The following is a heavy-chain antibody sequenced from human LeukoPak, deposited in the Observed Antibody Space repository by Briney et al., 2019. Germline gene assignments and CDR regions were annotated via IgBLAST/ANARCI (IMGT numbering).Heavy chain of an antibody. J-gene: IGHJ5*02. CDR3: AREGVAATDCFDP. CDR1: GGTFSSYA. V-gene: IGHV1-69*13. D-gene: IGHD2-15*01. Sequence: SVKVSCKASGGTFSSYAISWVRQAPGQGLEWMGGIIPIFGTANYAQKFQGRVTINADESTSTAYMELSSLRSEDTAVYYCAREGVAATDCFDPWGQGTLVTVSS. CDR2: IIPIFGTA.